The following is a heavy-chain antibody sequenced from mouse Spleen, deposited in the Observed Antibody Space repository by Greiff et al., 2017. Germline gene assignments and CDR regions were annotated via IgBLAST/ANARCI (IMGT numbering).Heavy chain of an antibody. V-gene: IGHV1-80*01. CDR2: IYPGDGDT. D-gene: IGHD1-1*01. CDR3: ARETTVVATSMDY. Sequence: VQLQQSGAELVKPGASVKISCKASGYAFSSYWMNWVKQRPGKGLEWIGQIYPGDGDTNYNGKFKGKATLTADNSSSTAYMQLSSLTSEDSAVYFCARETTVVATSMDYWGQGTSVTVSS. CDR1: GYAFSSYW. J-gene: IGHJ4*01.